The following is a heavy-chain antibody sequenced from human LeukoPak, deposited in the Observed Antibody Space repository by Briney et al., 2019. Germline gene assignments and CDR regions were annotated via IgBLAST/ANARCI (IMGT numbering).Heavy chain of an antibody. CDR3: ARIRDGYNDAYDI. CDR1: GYTFTNYY. CDR2: INPGGANT. V-gene: IGHV1-46*01. Sequence: ASVKVSCKASGYTFTNYYIHWVRQAPGQGLEWMGLINPGGANTNYAQNFQGRVTITRDTSTSTVYMELSSLRPEDTAIYYCARIRDGYNDAYDIWGQGTVVTVPS. D-gene: IGHD5-24*01. J-gene: IGHJ3*02.